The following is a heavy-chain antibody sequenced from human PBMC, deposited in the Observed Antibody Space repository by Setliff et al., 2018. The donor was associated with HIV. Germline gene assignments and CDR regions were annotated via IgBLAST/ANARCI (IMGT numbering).Heavy chain of an antibody. J-gene: IGHJ3*02. Sequence: ASVKVSCKASGYTFTGYYMHWVRQAPGQGLEWMGWINPNSGGTKYAQNFPGRVIMTRDTSINTAYMELSRLRSDDTAVYYCARALRYFDSLQGTFHIWGQGTMVTVSS. V-gene: IGHV1-2*02. CDR3: ARALRYFDSLQGTFHI. CDR1: GYTFTGYY. D-gene: IGHD3-9*01. CDR2: INPNSGGT.